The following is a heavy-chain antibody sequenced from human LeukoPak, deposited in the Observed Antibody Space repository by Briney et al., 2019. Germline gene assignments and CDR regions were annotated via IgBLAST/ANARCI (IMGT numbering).Heavy chain of an antibody. V-gene: IGHV4-34*01. CDR2: INHSGST. D-gene: IGHD1-26*01. CDR1: GGSFSGYY. Sequence: PSETLSLTCAVYGGSFSGYYWSWIRQPPGKGLEWIGEINHSGSTNYNPSLKSRVTISVDTSKNQFSLKLSSVTAADTAVYYCAVGRFNYYYYMDVWGKGTTVTVSS. CDR3: AVGRFNYYYYMDV. J-gene: IGHJ6*03.